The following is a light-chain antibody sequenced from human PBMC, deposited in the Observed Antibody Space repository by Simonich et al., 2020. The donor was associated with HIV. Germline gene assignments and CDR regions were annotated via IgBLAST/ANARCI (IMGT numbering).Light chain of an antibody. CDR1: RNILYNSNNKNY. CDR3: QQYYTTPPT. J-gene: IGKJ1*01. V-gene: IGKV4-1*01. CDR2: WAS. Sequence: DIVMTQSPDSLAVSLGERATINCRSSRNILYNSNNKNYLAWDQQKPGQPPNLLIYWASPRESGVPDRFRASGSGTDFTLPIRSLQAEDVAVYYCQQYYTTPPTFGQGTKVEIK.